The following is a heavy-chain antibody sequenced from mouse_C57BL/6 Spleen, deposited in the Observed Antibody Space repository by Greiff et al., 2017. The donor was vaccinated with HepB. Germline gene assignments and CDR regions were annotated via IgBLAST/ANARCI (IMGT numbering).Heavy chain of an antibody. J-gene: IGHJ1*03. CDR1: GYAFTNYL. V-gene: IGHV1-54*01. D-gene: IGHD1-1*01. Sequence: QVQLKQSGAELVRPGTSVKVSCKASGYAFTNYLIEWVKQRPGQGLEWIGVINPGSGGTNYNEKFKGKATLTADKSSSTAYMQLSSLTSEDSAVYFCARGPYYYGSSYVDFDVWGTGTTVTVSS. CDR3: ARGPYYYGSSYVDFDV. CDR2: INPGSGGT.